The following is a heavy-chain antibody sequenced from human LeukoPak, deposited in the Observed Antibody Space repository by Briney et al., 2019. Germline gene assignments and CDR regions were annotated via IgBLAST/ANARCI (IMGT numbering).Heavy chain of an antibody. CDR3: ARDLGDGYNRAFDI. CDR1: GGSISSSSYY. Sequence: SETLPLTCTVSGGSISSSSYYWGWIRQPPGKGLEWIGSIYYSGSTYYNPSLKSRVTISVDTSKNQFSLKLSSVTAADTAVYYCARDLGDGYNRAFDIWGQGTMVTVSS. J-gene: IGHJ3*02. CDR2: IYYSGST. V-gene: IGHV4-39*07. D-gene: IGHD5-24*01.